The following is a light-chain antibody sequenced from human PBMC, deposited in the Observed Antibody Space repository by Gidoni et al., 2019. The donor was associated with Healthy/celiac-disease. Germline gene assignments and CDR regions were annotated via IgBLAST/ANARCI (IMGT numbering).Light chain of an antibody. CDR2: LGF. J-gene: IGKJ2*01. V-gene: IGKV2-28*01. CDR1: QSLLHRNRYNY. CDR3: MQVLQTPHT. Sequence: DIVMTQSPLSLPVTPGEPASISCRSSQSLLHRNRYNYLDWYLQKPGQSPQLLIYLGFNRASGVPDRFSGSGSGTDFTLKISRVEAEDVGIYYCMQVLQTPHTFGQGTKLEIK.